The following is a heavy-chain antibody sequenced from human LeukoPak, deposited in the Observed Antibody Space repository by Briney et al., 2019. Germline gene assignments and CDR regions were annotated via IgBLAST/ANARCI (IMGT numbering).Heavy chain of an antibody. CDR3: ARDSSESLVDY. Sequence: GGSLRLSCAASGFTFSSYGMHWVRQAPGKGLEWVADIWYDGSNKYYADSVKGRFTISRDNSKNTLYLQMNSLRAEDTAVYYCARDSSESLVDYWGQGTLVTVSS. V-gene: IGHV3-33*01. D-gene: IGHD1-26*01. CDR1: GFTFSSYG. J-gene: IGHJ4*02. CDR2: IWYDGSNK.